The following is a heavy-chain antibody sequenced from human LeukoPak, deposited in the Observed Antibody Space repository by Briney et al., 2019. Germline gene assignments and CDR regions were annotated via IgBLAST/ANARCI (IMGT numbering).Heavy chain of an antibody. D-gene: IGHD2-21*02. CDR3: AREIRRAIVVVTATHSFDY. CDR2: ISSSSSYI. J-gene: IGHJ4*02. V-gene: IGHV3-21*01. Sequence: PGGSLRLSCAASGFTFSSYSMNWVRQAPGKGLEWVSSISSSSSYIHYADSVKGRFTISRDNAKNSLYLQMNSLRAEDTAVYYCAREIRRAIVVVTATHSFDYWGQGTLVTVSS. CDR1: GFTFSSYS.